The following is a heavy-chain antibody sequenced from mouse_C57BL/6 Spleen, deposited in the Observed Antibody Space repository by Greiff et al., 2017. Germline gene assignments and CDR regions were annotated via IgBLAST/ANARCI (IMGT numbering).Heavy chain of an antibody. Sequence: VQLKESEGGLVQPGSSMKLSCTASGFTFSDYYMAWVRQVPEKGLEWVANINYDGSSTYYLDSLKSRFIISRDNAKNILYLQMSSLKSEDTATYYCARDSSYDGYSLFDYWGQGTTLTVSS. CDR1: GFTFSDYY. CDR3: ARDSSYDGYSLFDY. J-gene: IGHJ2*01. CDR2: INYDGSST. D-gene: IGHD2-3*01. V-gene: IGHV5-16*01.